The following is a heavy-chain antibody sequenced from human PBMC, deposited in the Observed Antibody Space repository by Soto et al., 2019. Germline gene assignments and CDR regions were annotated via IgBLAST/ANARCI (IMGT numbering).Heavy chain of an antibody. V-gene: IGHV3-30*18. CDR3: AKSFARYTGSYSFDY. J-gene: IGHJ4*02. CDR2: ISYDGSNK. Sequence: QVQLVESGGGVVQPGRSLRLSCAASGFTFSSYGIHWVRQAPGKGLEWVAVISYDGSNKYYADSLKGRFTISRDNSKNTLSLQMNSLRPEDTAVYYCAKSFARYTGSYSFDYWGQGTLVTVSS. D-gene: IGHD1-26*01. CDR1: GFTFSSYG.